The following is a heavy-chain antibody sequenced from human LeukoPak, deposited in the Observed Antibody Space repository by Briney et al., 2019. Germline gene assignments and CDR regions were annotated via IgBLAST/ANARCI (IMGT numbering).Heavy chain of an antibody. D-gene: IGHD3-10*01. CDR2: ISGSGGST. CDR3: AKDLRAVRLLWFGEPFGY. CDR1: RFTFSSYG. J-gene: IGHJ4*02. Sequence: GGTLRLSCAASRFTFSSYGMSWVRQAPGKGLEWVSAISGSGGSTYYADSVKGRFTISRDNSKNTLYLQMNSLRAEDTAVYYCAKDLRAVRLLWFGEPFGYWGQGTLVTVSS. V-gene: IGHV3-23*01.